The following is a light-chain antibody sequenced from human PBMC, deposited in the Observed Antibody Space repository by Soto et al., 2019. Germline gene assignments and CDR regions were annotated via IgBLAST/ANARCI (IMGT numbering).Light chain of an antibody. J-gene: IGKJ1*01. CDR1: QTISTY. V-gene: IGKV1-5*03. CDR3: QQYNSYSWT. Sequence: IHMTHAPSSLSASVLYRVTITFLSSQTISTYLHWFQQKPGKAPKLLIYEASSLESGVPSRFGGSGSGTEFTLTISSLQPDDFAIYYCQQYNSYSWTFGQGTKVDIK. CDR2: EAS.